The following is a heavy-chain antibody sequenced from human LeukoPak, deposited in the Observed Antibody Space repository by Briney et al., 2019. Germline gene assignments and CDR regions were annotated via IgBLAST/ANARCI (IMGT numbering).Heavy chain of an antibody. J-gene: IGHJ4*02. CDR2: INPSGGST. V-gene: IGHV1-46*01. Sequence: ASVKVSCKASGYTFTSYYMHWVRQAPGQGLEWMGIINPSGGSTSYAQKFQGRVTMTRDMSTSTVYMELSSLRSEDTAVYYCARRYRSGGSCGYFDYWGQGTLVTVSS. CDR1: GYTFTSYY. D-gene: IGHD2-15*01. CDR3: ARRYRSGGSCGYFDY.